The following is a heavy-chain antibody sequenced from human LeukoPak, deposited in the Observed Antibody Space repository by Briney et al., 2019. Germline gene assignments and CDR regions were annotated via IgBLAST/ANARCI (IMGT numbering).Heavy chain of an antibody. J-gene: IGHJ4*02. V-gene: IGHV3-21*01. CDR2: ISSSSSYI. CDR1: GFTFSSYS. CDR3: ARDAREEEWLSIDY. D-gene: IGHD3-3*01. Sequence: PGGSLRLSCAASGFTFSSYSMNWVRQAPGKGLEWVSSISSSSSYIYYADSVKGRFTISRDNAKNSLYLQMNSLRAEDTAVYYCARDAREEEWLSIDYWGQGTLVTVSS.